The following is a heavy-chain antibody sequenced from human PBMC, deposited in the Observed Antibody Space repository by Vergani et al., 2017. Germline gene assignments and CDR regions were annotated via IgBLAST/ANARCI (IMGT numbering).Heavy chain of an antibody. V-gene: IGHV3-48*03. Sequence: EVQLVESGGGLVQPGGSLRLSCAASGFTFSSYEMNWVRQAPGKGLEWVSYISSSGSTIYYADSVKGRFTISRDNAKNSLYRQMNSLRAEDTAVYYCARGVEYSSSSGYWGQGTLVTVSS. J-gene: IGHJ4*02. CDR3: ARGVEYSSSSGY. D-gene: IGHD6-6*01. CDR1: GFTFSSYE. CDR2: ISSSGSTI.